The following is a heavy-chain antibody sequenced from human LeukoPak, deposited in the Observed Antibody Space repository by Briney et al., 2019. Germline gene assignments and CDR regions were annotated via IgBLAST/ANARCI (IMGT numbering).Heavy chain of an antibody. D-gene: IGHD4-17*01. Sequence: ASVRVSCKASGYTFTGYYMHWVRQAPGQGLEWMGRINPNSGGTNYAQKFQGRVTMTRDTSISTAYMELSRLRSDDTAVYYCARDGYGDSRRYFDCWGQGTLVTVSS. CDR1: GYTFTGYY. J-gene: IGHJ4*02. V-gene: IGHV1-2*06. CDR3: ARDGYGDSRRYFDC. CDR2: INPNSGGT.